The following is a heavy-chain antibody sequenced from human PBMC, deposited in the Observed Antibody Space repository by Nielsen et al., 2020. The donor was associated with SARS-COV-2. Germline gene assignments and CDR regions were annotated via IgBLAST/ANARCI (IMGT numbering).Heavy chain of an antibody. CDR2: INHNGRA. D-gene: IGHD3-10*01. CDR1: GASFTDYH. V-gene: IGHV4-34*01. CDR3: VRVLAAGSGSYYRPTVGY. Sequence: SETLSLTCAVPGASFTDYHWSWIRQSPGRGLEWIGEINHNGRANYNPYLKSRVMMSVDTTKGHFSLDVTSVTAADTAVYFCVRVLAAGSGSYYRPTVGYWGQGSQVTVSS. J-gene: IGHJ4*02.